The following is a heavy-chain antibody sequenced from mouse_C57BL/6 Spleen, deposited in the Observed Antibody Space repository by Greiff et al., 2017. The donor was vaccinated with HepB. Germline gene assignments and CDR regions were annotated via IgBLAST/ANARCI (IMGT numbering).Heavy chain of an antibody. Sequence: QVHVKQSGAELVRPGASVTLSCKASGYTFTDYEMHWVKQTPVHGLEWIGAIDPETGGTAYNQKFKGKAILTADKSSSTAYMELRSLTSEDSAVYYCTRGTGNDYWGQGTTLTVSS. D-gene: IGHD4-1*01. CDR2: IDPETGGT. CDR3: TRGTGNDY. CDR1: GYTFTDYE. V-gene: IGHV1-15*01. J-gene: IGHJ2*01.